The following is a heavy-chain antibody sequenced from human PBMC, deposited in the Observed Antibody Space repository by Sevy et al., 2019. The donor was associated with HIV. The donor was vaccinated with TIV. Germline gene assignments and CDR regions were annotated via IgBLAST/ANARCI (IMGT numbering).Heavy chain of an antibody. CDR2: IWYDGSNK. J-gene: IGHJ4*02. Sequence: GGSLRLSCAASGFTFSSYGMHWVRQAPGKGLEWVAVIWYDGSNKYYADSVKGRLTISRDNSKNTLYLQMNSLRAEDTVKSYGVSDGSGEGVYFDTSGYYSEIDYWGQGTLVTVSS. CDR1: GFTFSSYG. V-gene: IGHV3-33*01. CDR3: VSDGSGEGVYFDTSGYYSEIDY. D-gene: IGHD3-22*01.